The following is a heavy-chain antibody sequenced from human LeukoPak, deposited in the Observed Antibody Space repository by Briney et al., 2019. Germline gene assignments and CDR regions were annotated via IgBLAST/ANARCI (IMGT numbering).Heavy chain of an antibody. CDR1: GGSISSGGYY. Sequence: PSQTLSLTCTVPGGSISSGGYYWSWIRQHPGKGLEWIGYIYYSGSTYYNPSLSESTYYNPSLKSRVIISEDMSKNQFSLKLSSVTAADTAVYYCARVREGGYDSANFDYWGQGTLVTVSS. D-gene: IGHD5-12*01. J-gene: IGHJ4*02. CDR2: IYYSGST. CDR3: ARVREGGYDSANFDY. V-gene: IGHV4-31*03.